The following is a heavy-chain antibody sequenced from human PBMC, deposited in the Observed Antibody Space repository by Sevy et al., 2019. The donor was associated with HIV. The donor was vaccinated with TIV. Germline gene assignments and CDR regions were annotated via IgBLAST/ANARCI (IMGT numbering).Heavy chain of an antibody. CDR2: IKQDGSEK. V-gene: IGHV3-7*03. J-gene: IGHJ6*02. CDR1: GFTFSSYW. D-gene: IGHD5-12*01. CDR3: ARDFSVATMGFYYGMDV. Sequence: GGSLRLSCAASGFTFSSYWMSWVRQAPGKGLEWVANIKQDGSEKYYVDSVKGRFTISRDNAKNSLYLQMNSLRAEDTAVYYCARDFSVATMGFYYGMDVWGQGTTVTVSS.